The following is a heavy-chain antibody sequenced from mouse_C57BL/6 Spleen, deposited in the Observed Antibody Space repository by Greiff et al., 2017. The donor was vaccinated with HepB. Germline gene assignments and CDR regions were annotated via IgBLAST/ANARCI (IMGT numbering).Heavy chain of an antibody. V-gene: IGHV1-82*01. CDR3: ARNYCGSSSFAY. CDR1: GYAFSSSW. D-gene: IGHD1-1*01. J-gene: IGHJ3*01. CDR2: IYPGDGDT. Sequence: VKLVESGPELVKPGASVKISCKASGYAFSSSWMNWVKQRPGKGLEWIGRIYPGDGDTNYNGKFKGKAKLTADKSSSIAYMQLSSLTSEDSAVYFGARNYCGSSSFAYWGQGTLVTVSA.